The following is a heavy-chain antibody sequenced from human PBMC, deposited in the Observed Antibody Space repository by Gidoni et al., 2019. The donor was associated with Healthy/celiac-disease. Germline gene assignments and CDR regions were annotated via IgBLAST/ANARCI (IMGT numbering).Heavy chain of an antibody. Sequence: EVQLVESGGGVVRPGGSLRLSCAASGFTFDDFGLSWVRQAPGKGLEWVSGINWNGGSTGYADSVKGRFTISRDNAKNSLYLQMNSLRAEDTALYYCARDWKVTMIVVVLDAFDIWGQGTMVTVSS. J-gene: IGHJ3*02. CDR2: INWNGGST. CDR1: GFTFDDFG. D-gene: IGHD3-22*01. CDR3: ARDWKVTMIVVVLDAFDI. V-gene: IGHV3-20*04.